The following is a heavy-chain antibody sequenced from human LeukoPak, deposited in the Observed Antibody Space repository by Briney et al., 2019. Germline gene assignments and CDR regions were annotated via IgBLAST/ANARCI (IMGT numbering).Heavy chain of an antibody. CDR1: GYSFTSYW. Sequence: GESLKISCKGFGYSFTSYWIGWVRQMSGKGLEWMGIIYPGDSDTKYNAPFQGQVTISADKSISTAYLQWGSLKASDTATYYCARPALYCSSTVCPPYMDVWGKGTTVTVSS. J-gene: IGHJ6*03. CDR2: IYPGDSDT. D-gene: IGHD2-2*01. CDR3: ARPALYCSSTVCPPYMDV. V-gene: IGHV5-51*01.